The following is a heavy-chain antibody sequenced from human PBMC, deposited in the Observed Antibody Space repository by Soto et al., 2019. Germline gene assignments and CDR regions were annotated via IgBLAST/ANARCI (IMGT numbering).Heavy chain of an antibody. J-gene: IGHJ6*02. CDR3: ARDVPDTNFFLYYYGMDV. CDR1: GYSFTAYG. Sequence: QIYLVQSGAEVREPGASVKVSCKASGYSFTAYGISWVRQAPGQGLEWMGWISTDNGNTNYAHNLQGRVSMTTDPATSTAYMERWSLGSDDTAVYYCARDVPDTNFFLYYYGMDVWCQGTTVTVSS. V-gene: IGHV1-18*01. CDR2: ISTDNGNT.